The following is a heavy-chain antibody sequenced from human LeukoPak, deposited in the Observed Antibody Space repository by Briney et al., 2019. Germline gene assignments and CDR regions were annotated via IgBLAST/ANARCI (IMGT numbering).Heavy chain of an antibody. D-gene: IGHD3-10*01. J-gene: IGHJ6*02. CDR3: ARHVLLWFGDPVGMDV. CDR1: GYTFTSYD. Sequence: ASVKVSCKASGYTFTSYDINWVRQATGQGLEWMGWMNPNSGNTGYAQKFQGRVTMTRNTSISTAYMELSSLRSEDTAVYYCARHVLLWFGDPVGMDVWGQGTTVTVSS. CDR2: MNPNSGNT. V-gene: IGHV1-8*01.